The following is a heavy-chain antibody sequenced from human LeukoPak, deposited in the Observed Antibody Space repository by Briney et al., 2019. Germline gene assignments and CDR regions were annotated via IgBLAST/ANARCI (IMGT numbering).Heavy chain of an antibody. V-gene: IGHV4-4*07. D-gene: IGHD3-22*01. CDR2: IYSSGSI. J-gene: IGHJ4*02. Sequence: PSETLSLTCTVSGGSISGYFWSWIRQPAGKGLEWIGRIYSSGSINYNPSLKSRVTMSIDTSRNRFSLSLTSVTAADTAIYYCASDYSNSSGYYQIFEDWGQGALVTVSS. CDR3: ASDYSNSSGYYQIFED. CDR1: GGSISGYF.